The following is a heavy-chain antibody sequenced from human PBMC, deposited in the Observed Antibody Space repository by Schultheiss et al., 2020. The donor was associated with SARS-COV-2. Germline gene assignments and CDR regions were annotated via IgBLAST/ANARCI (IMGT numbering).Heavy chain of an antibody. CDR3: ARALYYDFWSGYSNWFDP. Sequence: SETLSLTCAVYGGSFSGYYWSWIRQPPGKGLEWIGEINHSGSTNYNPSLKSRVTISVDTSKNQFSLKLSSVTAADTAVYYCARALYYDFWSGYSNWFDPWGQGTLVTVSS. CDR1: GGSFSGYY. D-gene: IGHD3-3*01. V-gene: IGHV4-34*01. CDR2: INHSGST. J-gene: IGHJ5*02.